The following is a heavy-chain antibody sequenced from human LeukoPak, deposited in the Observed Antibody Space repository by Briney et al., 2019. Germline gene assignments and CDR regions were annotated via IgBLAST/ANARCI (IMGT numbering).Heavy chain of an antibody. CDR1: GYTFTGYY. V-gene: IGHV1-2*02. CDR3: AGIYGSGKDFDY. Sequence: ASVKVSCEASGYTFTGYYMHWVRQAPGQGLEWMGWINPNSGGTNYAQKFQGRVTKTRDTSISTAYMELSRLRSDDTAVYYCAGIYGSGKDFDYWGQGTLVTVSS. CDR2: INPNSGGT. D-gene: IGHD3-10*01. J-gene: IGHJ4*02.